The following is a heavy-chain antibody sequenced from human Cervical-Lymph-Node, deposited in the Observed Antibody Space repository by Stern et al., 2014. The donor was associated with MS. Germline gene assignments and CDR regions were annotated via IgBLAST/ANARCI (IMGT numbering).Heavy chain of an antibody. Sequence: EVQLVESGGGLVKPGGSLRLSCAASGFTFRSYSMNWVRQAPGKGLEWVSSISSSSYIYYADSVKGRFTISRDNAKNSLYLQMNSLRAEDTAVYYCARKLYGDYDDYWGQGTLVTVSS. V-gene: IGHV3-21*01. CDR2: ISSSSYI. CDR3: ARKLYGDYDDY. J-gene: IGHJ4*02. D-gene: IGHD4-17*01. CDR1: GFTFRSYS.